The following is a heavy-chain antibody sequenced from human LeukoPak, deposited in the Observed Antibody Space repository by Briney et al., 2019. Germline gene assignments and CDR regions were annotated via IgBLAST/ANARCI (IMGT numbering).Heavy chain of an antibody. V-gene: IGHV1-2*02. CDR2: INPNSGAT. CDR3: AKDRGLRYFDGFDY. D-gene: IGHD3-9*01. Sequence: GASVKVSCKASGYTFTDYYIHWVRQAPGQGLEWMGWINPNSGATFYAQKFQGRVTMTRDTSISTAYMELSRLRSDDTAVYYCAKDRGLRYFDGFDYWGQGTLVTVSS. CDR1: GYTFTDYY. J-gene: IGHJ4*02.